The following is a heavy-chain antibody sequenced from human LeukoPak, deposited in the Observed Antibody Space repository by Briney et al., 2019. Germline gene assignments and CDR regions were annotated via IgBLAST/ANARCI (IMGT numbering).Heavy chain of an antibody. D-gene: IGHD1-26*01. Sequence: ASVKVSCKASGYTFTSYYMHWVRQAPGQGLECMGIINPSGGSTSYARKFQGRVTMTRDMSTSTVYMELSSLRSEDTAVYYCAGGGVGATTYVWFDPWGQGTLVTVSS. CDR3: AGGGVGATTYVWFDP. J-gene: IGHJ5*02. CDR2: INPSGGST. V-gene: IGHV1-46*01. CDR1: GYTFTSYY.